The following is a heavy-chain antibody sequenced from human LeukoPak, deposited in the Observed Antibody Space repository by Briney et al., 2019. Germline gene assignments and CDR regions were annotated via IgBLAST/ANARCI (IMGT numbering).Heavy chain of an antibody. CDR2: ISGSGGST. D-gene: IGHD3-16*01. Sequence: GGSLRLSCAASGFTFSTYAMSWVRQAPGKGLEWVSVISGSGGSTYCADSVKGRFTISRDNSRNTLYLQMNSLRAEDTAVYYCAKSGAGSYAPYYYYYMDVWGKGTTVTVSS. J-gene: IGHJ6*03. V-gene: IGHV3-23*01. CDR1: GFTFSTYA. CDR3: AKSGAGSYAPYYYYYMDV.